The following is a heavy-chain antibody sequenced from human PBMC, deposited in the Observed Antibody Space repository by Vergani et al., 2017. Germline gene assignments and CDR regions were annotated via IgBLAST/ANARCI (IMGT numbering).Heavy chain of an antibody. Sequence: EVQLLESGGGLVQPGGSLRLSCAASGFTFSSYSMNWVRQAPGKGLEWVSYISSSSGTIYYADSVKGRFTISRDNAKNSLYLQMNSLRAEDTAVYYCARDGWELLDYFYYMDVWGKGTTVTVSS. CDR3: ARDGWELLDYFYYMDV. D-gene: IGHD1-26*01. J-gene: IGHJ6*03. V-gene: IGHV3-48*01. CDR2: ISSSSGTI. CDR1: GFTFSSYS.